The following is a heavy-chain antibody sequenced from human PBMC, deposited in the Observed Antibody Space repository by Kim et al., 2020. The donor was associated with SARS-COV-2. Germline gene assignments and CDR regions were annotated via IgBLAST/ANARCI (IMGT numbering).Heavy chain of an antibody. CDR3: ARVYFINWFDP. V-gene: IGHV3-66*01. CDR2: IYSDGSA. J-gene: IGHJ5*02. CDR1: GLIVSGNY. Sequence: GGSLRLSCAASGLIVSGNYMSWVRQAPGKGLEWVSVIYSDGSASYIDSVKGRFTISRDNSKNTVYLQMNSLRAEDTAVYYCARVYFINWFDPWGQGTLV. D-gene: IGHD1-26*01.